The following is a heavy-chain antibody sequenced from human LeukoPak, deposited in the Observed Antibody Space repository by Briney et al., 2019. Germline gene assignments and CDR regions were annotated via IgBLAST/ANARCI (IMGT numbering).Heavy chain of an antibody. CDR1: GFTFSSYW. Sequence: GGSLRLSCAASGFTFSSYWMTWVRQAPGKGLEWVANIKQDGSEKKYVDSVKGRFTISRDNAKNSLYLQMNSLRAEDTAVYYCANPPAAGIPPYWGQGTLVTVSS. J-gene: IGHJ4*02. D-gene: IGHD6-13*01. CDR3: ANPPAAGIPPY. V-gene: IGHV3-7*03. CDR2: IKQDGSEK.